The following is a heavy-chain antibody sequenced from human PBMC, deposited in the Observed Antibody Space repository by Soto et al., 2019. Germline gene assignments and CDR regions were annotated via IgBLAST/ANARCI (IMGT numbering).Heavy chain of an antibody. V-gene: IGHV4-31*11. CDR2: IYFSGSA. D-gene: IGHD3-22*01. CDR3: VRDNGHYFESSGFFFDF. Sequence: QLQLQESGPGLVKPSQTLSLTCAVSGGSITSGGYYWSWIRQHPGKGLEWIGYIYFSGSAYYNPSLKSRVAISVDTSKNQFSLELSSVTAADTAVYYCVRDNGHYFESSGFFFDFWGQGTLVTVSS. CDR1: GGSITSGGYY. J-gene: IGHJ4*02.